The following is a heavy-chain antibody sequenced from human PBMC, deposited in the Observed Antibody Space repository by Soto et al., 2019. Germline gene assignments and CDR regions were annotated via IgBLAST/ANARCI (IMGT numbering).Heavy chain of an antibody. D-gene: IGHD1-1*01. CDR1: GGSISSGDYY. CDR3: ARDSIMGGSKSYFDY. J-gene: IGHJ4*02. CDR2: IYYRGST. Sequence: SETLSLTCTVSGGSISSGDYYWSWIRQSPGKGLEWIGYIYYRGSTQYNPSLKSRLTISVDTSNNQFSLKLNSVTAADTAVYYCARDSIMGGSKSYFDYWGQGILVTVAS. V-gene: IGHV4-31*03.